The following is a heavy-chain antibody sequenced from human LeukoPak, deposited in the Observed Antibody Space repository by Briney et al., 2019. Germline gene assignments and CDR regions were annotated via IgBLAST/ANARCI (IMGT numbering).Heavy chain of an antibody. J-gene: IGHJ4*02. CDR3: AREGRAGYCTTTSCYTVDYFDY. V-gene: IGHV1-69*01. CDR2: IIPIFGTA. CDR1: GGTFSNYA. Sequence: PVKVSCKASGGTFSNYAISWVRQAPGQGLEWMGGIIPIFGTANYAQKFQGRVTITADESTSTAYMELSSLRSEDTAVYYCAREGRAGYCTTTSCYTVDYFDYWGQGTLVTVSS. D-gene: IGHD2-2*02.